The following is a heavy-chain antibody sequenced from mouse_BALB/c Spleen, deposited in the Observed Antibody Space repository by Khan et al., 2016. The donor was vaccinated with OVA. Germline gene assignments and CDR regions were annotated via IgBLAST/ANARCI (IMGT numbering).Heavy chain of an antibody. V-gene: IGHV3-2*02. CDR2: ISYGGST. CDR1: GYSITSDYA. D-gene: IGHD1-1*01. Sequence: EVQLQESGPGLVKPSQSLSLTCTVTGYSITSDYAWDWIRQFPGNKLEWMGYISYGGSTSYNPSLKSRISITRDTSKNQFFPMLNSVTTRDTAPYYCARKNYYGYAMDYVGQRTSVTVSS. CDR3: ARKNYYGYAMDY. J-gene: IGHJ4*01.